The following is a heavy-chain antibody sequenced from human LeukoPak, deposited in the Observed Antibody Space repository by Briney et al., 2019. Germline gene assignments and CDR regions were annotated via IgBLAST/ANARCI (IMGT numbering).Heavy chain of an antibody. CDR3: ARDAPWYCSSTSCPVYWYFDL. CDR2: IYTSGST. Sequence: KPSETLSLTCTVSGGSISSCYWSWIRQPAGKGLEWIGRIYTSGSTNYNPSLKSRVTMSVDTSKNQSSLKLSSVTAADTAVYYCARDAPWYCSSTSCPVYWYFDLWGRGTLVTVSS. J-gene: IGHJ2*01. V-gene: IGHV4-4*07. CDR1: GGSISSCY. D-gene: IGHD2-2*01.